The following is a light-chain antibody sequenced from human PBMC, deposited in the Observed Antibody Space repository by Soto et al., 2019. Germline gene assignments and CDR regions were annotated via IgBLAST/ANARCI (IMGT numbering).Light chain of an antibody. CDR2: DVN. J-gene: IGLJ1*01. V-gene: IGLV2-14*01. Sequence: QSALTQPASVSGSPGQSITISCTGASSDIGGYKYVSWYQQYPGEAPKLILYDVNSRPSGVSNRFSGSKSGNTASLTISGLQAGDEADYYCSSYTSTWVFGTGTKVTVL. CDR1: SSDIGGYKY. CDR3: SSYTSTWV.